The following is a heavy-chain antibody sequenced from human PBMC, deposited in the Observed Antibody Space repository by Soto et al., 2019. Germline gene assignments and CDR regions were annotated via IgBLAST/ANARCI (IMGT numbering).Heavy chain of an antibody. D-gene: IGHD6-13*01. CDR3: ARVIAAAVAGWFDP. V-gene: IGHV1-18*01. Sequence: ASVKVSCKASGYTFTSYGIIWVRQAPGQGLEWMGWISAYNGNTNYAQKLQGRVTMTTDTSTSTAYMELRSLRSDDTAVYYCARVIAAAVAGWFDPWGQGTLVTVSS. CDR1: GYTFTSYG. CDR2: ISAYNGNT. J-gene: IGHJ5*02.